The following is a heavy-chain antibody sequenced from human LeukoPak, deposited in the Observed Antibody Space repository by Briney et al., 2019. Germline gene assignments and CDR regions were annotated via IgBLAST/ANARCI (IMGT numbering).Heavy chain of an antibody. V-gene: IGHV3-33*01. D-gene: IGHD6-13*01. CDR2: IWYDGSNK. J-gene: IGHJ4*02. CDR3: ARDHHMPRNLAFGGQLVSYYFDY. Sequence: PGGSLRLSCAASGFTFSSYGMHWVRQAPGKGLEWVAVIWYDGSNKYHADSVTGRFTISRDNSKNTLYLQMNSLRAEDTAVYYCARDHHMPRNLAFGGQLVSYYFDYWGQGTLVNVSS. CDR1: GFTFSSYG.